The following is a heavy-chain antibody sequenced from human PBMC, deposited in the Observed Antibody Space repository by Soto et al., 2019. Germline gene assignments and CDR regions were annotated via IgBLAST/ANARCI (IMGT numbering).Heavy chain of an antibody. D-gene: IGHD3-3*01. CDR2: ISPESGVT. Sequence: QVPLVQSGAEVKLPGASVRVSCAASGYTFTEYFLHWVRQAPGQGLEWMGWISPESGVTNIAPNFEGRVTMTADTAITTAYMQLSGLRYDDTAVYYCARATLIIRQITNLGEARPGVVEHWGQGTLVSVSS. CDR3: ARATLIIRQITNLGEARPGVVEH. CDR1: GYTFTEYF. V-gene: IGHV1-2*02. J-gene: IGHJ5*02.